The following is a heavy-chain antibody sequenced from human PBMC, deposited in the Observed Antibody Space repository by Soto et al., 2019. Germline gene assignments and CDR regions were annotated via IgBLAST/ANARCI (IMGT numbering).Heavy chain of an antibody. Sequence: ASVKVSCKASGGTFSSYAISWVRQAPGQGLEWMGGIIPIFGTANYAQKFQGRVTITADESTSTAYMELSSLRSEDTAVYYCARSMVRGVIITDYYYYGMDVWGQGTTVTVSS. CDR3: ARSMVRGVIITDYYYYGMDV. CDR2: IIPIFGTA. J-gene: IGHJ6*02. D-gene: IGHD3-10*01. V-gene: IGHV1-69*13. CDR1: GGTFSSYA.